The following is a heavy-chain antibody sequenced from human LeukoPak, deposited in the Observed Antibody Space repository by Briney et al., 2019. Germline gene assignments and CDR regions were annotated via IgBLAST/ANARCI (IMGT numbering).Heavy chain of an antibody. J-gene: IGHJ2*01. Sequence: GGSLRLSCATSGFTVSSNYMSWVRQAPGKGLEWVSVIYDSGTTYYADSVKGRFLIFRDTSKNTVDLQMNSLRVEDTAIYYCAKDRTVGASYWYFDLWGRGTLVTVSS. CDR3: AKDRTVGASYWYFDL. CDR1: GFTVSSNY. CDR2: IYDSGTT. V-gene: IGHV3-53*01. D-gene: IGHD1-26*01.